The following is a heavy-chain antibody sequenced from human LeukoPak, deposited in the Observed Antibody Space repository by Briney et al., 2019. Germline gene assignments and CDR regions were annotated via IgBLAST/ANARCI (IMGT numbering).Heavy chain of an antibody. V-gene: IGHV3-23*01. CDR2: ISSSGVST. Sequence: GGSLRLSCAASGFTFSSYAMSWVRQAPGKGLEWVSGISSSGVSTYYADSAKGRFTISRDNSKNTLYLQMNSLRAEDTAVYYCAKRVAAAGPTFDYWGQGTLVTVSS. J-gene: IGHJ4*02. CDR3: AKRVAAAGPTFDY. D-gene: IGHD6-13*01. CDR1: GFTFSSYA.